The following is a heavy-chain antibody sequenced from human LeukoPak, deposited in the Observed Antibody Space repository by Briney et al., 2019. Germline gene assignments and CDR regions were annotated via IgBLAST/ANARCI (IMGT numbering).Heavy chain of an antibody. J-gene: IGHJ6*02. CDR3: ARGGYDFPYYYGMDV. D-gene: IGHD5-12*01. Sequence: GRSLRLSCAASGFTFSSYAMHWVRQAPGKGLEWVAVISYDGSNKYYADSVKGRFTISRDNSENTLYLQMNSLRAEDTAVYYCARGGYDFPYYYGMDVWGQGTTVTVSS. CDR2: ISYDGSNK. V-gene: IGHV3-30-3*01. CDR1: GFTFSSYA.